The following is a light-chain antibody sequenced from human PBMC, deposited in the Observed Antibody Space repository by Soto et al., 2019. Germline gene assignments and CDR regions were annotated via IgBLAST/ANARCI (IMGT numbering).Light chain of an antibody. CDR3: SSKAGNTFYV. V-gene: IGLV2-8*01. CDR1: SSDVGAYNY. CDR2: QVT. J-gene: IGLJ1*01. Sequence: QSALTQPPCASGSPGQSVTISCTGTSSDVGAYNYVSWYQQHPGKAPKLLLYQVTKRPSGVPDRFSASKSGNTASLTVSGLQAEDEADYYCSSKAGNTFYVFGTGTKLTVL.